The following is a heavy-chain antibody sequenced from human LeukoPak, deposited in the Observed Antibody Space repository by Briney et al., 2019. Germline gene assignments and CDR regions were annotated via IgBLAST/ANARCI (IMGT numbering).Heavy chain of an antibody. J-gene: IGHJ2*01. Sequence: QPGRSLRLSCAASGFTFDEYAMHWVRHATGKGLEWVSGISWNSGSKGYAGSVKGRFTISRDNAKNSLYLQMNSLRAEDTAVYYCARDRAQVWYFDLWGRGTLVTVSS. CDR1: GFTFDEYA. V-gene: IGHV3-9*01. CDR2: ISWNSGSK. CDR3: ARDRAQVWYFDL.